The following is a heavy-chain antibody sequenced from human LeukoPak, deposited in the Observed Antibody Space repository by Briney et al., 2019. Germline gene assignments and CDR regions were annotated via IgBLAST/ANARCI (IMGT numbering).Heavy chain of an antibody. Sequence: GGSLRLSCAASGFTFSSYEMNWVRQAPGKGLEWVSYISSSGSTIYYADSVKGRFTISRDNAKNSLYLQMNSLRAEDTAVYYCARDSGYYRSFDYWGQGTLATVSS. CDR1: GFTFSSYE. CDR2: ISSSGSTI. CDR3: ARDSGYYRSFDY. V-gene: IGHV3-48*03. D-gene: IGHD3-3*01. J-gene: IGHJ4*02.